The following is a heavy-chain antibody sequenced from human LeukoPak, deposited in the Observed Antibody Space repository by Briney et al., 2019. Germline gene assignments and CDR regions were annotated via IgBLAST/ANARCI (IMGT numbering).Heavy chain of an antibody. J-gene: IGHJ5*02. CDR2: IIPIFGTA. Sequence: GASVKVSCKASGGTFSSYAISWVRQAPGQGLEWMGGIIPIFGTANYAQKFQGRVTITADKSTSTAYMELSSLKSEDTAVYYCARTRAARIRLWLPWFDPWGQGTLVTVSS. CDR3: ARTRAARIRLWLPWFDP. V-gene: IGHV1-69*06. CDR1: GGTFSSYA. D-gene: IGHD5-18*01.